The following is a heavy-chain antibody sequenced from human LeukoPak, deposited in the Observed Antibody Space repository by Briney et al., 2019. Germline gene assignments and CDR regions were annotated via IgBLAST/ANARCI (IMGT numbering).Heavy chain of an antibody. Sequence: GGSLRLSCAASGFTFSSYSMNWVRQAPGKGLEWVSSICSSSSYIYYADSVKGRFTISRDNAKNSLYRQMNSLRAEDTAVYYCASAIRDAFDIWGQGTMVTVSS. V-gene: IGHV3-21*01. J-gene: IGHJ3*02. CDR2: ICSSSSYI. CDR3: ASAIRDAFDI. CDR1: GFTFSSYS.